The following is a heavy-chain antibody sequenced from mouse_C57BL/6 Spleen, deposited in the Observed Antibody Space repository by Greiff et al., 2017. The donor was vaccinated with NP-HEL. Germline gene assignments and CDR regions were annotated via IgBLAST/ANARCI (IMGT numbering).Heavy chain of an antibody. V-gene: IGHV2-2*01. CDR3: ARNSAPRRGNAMDY. CDR1: GFSLTSYG. Sequence: VKLVESGPGLVQPSQSLSITCTVSGFSLTSYGVHWVRQSPGKGLEWLGVIWSGGSTDYNAAFISRLSISKDNSKSQVFFKMNSLQADDTAIYYCARNSAPRRGNAMDYWGQGTSVTVSS. J-gene: IGHJ4*01. CDR2: IWSGGST. D-gene: IGHD2-12*01.